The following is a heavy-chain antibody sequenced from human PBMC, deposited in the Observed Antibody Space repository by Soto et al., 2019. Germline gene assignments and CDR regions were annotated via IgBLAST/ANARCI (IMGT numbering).Heavy chain of an antibody. CDR2: FNPSGGGT. CDR1: GYTFTSYY. Sequence: QVQLVQSGAEVKKPGASVKVSCKASGYTFTSYYIHWVRQAPGQGLEWMGRFNPSGGGTSYAQKFQGRVTMHRDTSTSTVYMELSSLRCEGTAVYYCAGAASYYIDSRGQGSLVSVSS. D-gene: IGHD3-10*01. CDR3: AGAASYYIDS. V-gene: IGHV1-46*01. J-gene: IGHJ4*02.